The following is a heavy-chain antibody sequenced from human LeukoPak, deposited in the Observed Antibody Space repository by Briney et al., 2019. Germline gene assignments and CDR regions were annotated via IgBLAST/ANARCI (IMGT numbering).Heavy chain of an antibody. CDR1: GGSFSGYN. D-gene: IGHD1-26*01. CDR3: ARGPAKDRRWEY. J-gene: IGHJ4*02. CDR2: INHSGST. V-gene: IGHV4-34*01. Sequence: KASETLSLTCAVHGGSFSGYNWSWIRQPPGEGLEWIGEINHSGSTNYNPSLKSRVTISVDRSKNQFSLKMSSVTAADTAVYYCARGPAKDRRWEYWGQGTLVTVSS.